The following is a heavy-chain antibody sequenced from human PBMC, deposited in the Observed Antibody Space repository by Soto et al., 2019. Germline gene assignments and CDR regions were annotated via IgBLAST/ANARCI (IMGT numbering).Heavy chain of an antibody. J-gene: IGHJ5*02. D-gene: IGHD2-2*01. V-gene: IGHV3-74*01. CDR3: AKEKISTSCCNWFDP. CDR2: ITSDGSTT. CDR1: GFTFSSYW. Sequence: PGGSLRLSCAASGFTFSSYWMHWVRQAPGKGLVWVSRITSDGSTTDYADSVKGRFTISRDNSKNTLYLQMNSLRAEDTAVYYCAKEKISTSCCNWFDPWGQGTLVTVSS.